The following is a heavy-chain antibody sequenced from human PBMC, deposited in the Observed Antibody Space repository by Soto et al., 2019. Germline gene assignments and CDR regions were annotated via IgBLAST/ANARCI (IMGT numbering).Heavy chain of an antibody. J-gene: IGHJ4*02. Sequence: GGSLRLSCAASGFTFSNYWMSWVRQAPGKGLEWVANIKQDGSEKYYVDSVKGRFTISRDNAKNSLYLQMNSLRGEDTAVYYCARAMNGGFDYWGQGTVVTVSS. D-gene: IGHD3-16*01. V-gene: IGHV3-7*01. CDR3: ARAMNGGFDY. CDR1: GFTFSNYW. CDR2: IKQDGSEK.